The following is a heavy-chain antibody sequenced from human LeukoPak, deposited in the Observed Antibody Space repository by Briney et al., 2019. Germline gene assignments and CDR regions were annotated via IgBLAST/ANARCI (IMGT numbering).Heavy chain of an antibody. D-gene: IGHD5-24*01. V-gene: IGHV3-23*01. Sequence: GGSLRLSCAASGFNFDDAAMTWVRQAPGKGLEWVSLIASSGRNTYYTDSVRGRFTISRDNSKKTLSLQMNSLRVEDTAIYYCAKDIQLSAWGLGTMVTVSS. CDR1: GFNFDDAA. CDR3: AKDIQLSA. CDR2: IASSGRNT. J-gene: IGHJ3*01.